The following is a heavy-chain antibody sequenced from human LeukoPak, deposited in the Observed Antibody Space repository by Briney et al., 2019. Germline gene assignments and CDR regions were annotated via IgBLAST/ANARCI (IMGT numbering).Heavy chain of an antibody. CDR1: GFTFSSYE. D-gene: IGHD4-17*01. CDR3: ARDAGDYEADY. J-gene: IGHJ4*02. CDR2: ISSSGSTI. Sequence: GGSLRLSCAASGFTFSSYEMNWVRQAPGKGLEWVSYISSSGSTIYYADSVKGRFTISRDNAKNSLYLQMNSLRAEDTVVYYCARDAGDYEADYWGQGTLVTVSS. V-gene: IGHV3-48*03.